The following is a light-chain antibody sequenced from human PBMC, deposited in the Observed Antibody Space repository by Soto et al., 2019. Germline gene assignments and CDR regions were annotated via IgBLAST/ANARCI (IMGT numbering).Light chain of an antibody. CDR3: QQRSNWPPP. J-gene: IGKJ1*01. CDR2: DAS. Sequence: EIVLTQYTATLSFSPCEIGTLSWSASQSVSSYLSWYQQKPGQAPRLLIYDASNRATGIPARFSGSGSGTDFTLTISSLEPEDFAVYYCQQRSNWPPPFGQGTKVDIK. V-gene: IGKV3-11*01. CDR1: QSVSSY.